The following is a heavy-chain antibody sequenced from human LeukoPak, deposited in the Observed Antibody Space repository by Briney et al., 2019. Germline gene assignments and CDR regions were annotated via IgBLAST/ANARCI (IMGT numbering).Heavy chain of an antibody. D-gene: IGHD1-26*01. Sequence: GGSLRLSCAASGFTFNNYGMNWVRQAPGKGLEWVSGISSSGGTTYYTDSVEGRFTISRDNSKNTLFLQMNSLRAEDTALYYCAKRMFSGSSFDYWGLGTLVTVSS. CDR2: ISSSGGTT. CDR3: AKRMFSGSSFDY. CDR1: GFTFNNYG. V-gene: IGHV3-23*01. J-gene: IGHJ4*02.